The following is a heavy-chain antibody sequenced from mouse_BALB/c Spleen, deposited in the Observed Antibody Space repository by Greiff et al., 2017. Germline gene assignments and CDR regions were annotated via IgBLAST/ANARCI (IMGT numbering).Heavy chain of an antibody. CDR1: GFAFSSYD. CDR3: ARHWDYYGRGFDY. D-gene: IGHD1-1*01. Sequence: EVQLVESGGGLVKPGGSLKLSCAASGFAFSSYDMSWVRQTPEKRLEWVAYISSGGGSTYYPDTVKGRFTISRDNAKNTLYLQMSSLKSEDTAMYYCARHWDYYGRGFDYWGLGTTLTVSS. V-gene: IGHV5-12-1*01. CDR2: ISSGGGST. J-gene: IGHJ2*01.